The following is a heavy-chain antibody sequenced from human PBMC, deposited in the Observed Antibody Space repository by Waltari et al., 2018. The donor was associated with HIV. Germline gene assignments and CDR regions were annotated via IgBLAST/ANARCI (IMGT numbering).Heavy chain of an antibody. CDR1: GASINSDNYY. Sequence: QVQLQESGPGLVKPSQTLSLTYNVSGASINSDNYYWAWIRQHPERGLECIGFVYYRGSTFSNPSFKSRATISVDTSKNQFSLKLTSMTAADTAVYYCARVLYWYFDLWGRGTLVTVSS. CDR2: VYYRGST. CDR3: ARVLYWYFDL. V-gene: IGHV4-31*02. J-gene: IGHJ2*01.